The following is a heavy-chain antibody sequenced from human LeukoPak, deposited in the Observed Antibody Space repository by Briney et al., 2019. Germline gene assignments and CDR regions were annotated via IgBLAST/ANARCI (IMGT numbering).Heavy chain of an antibody. D-gene: IGHD3-3*01. CDR1: GFSFSSYE. Sequence: SGGSLRLSCAASGFSFSSYEMIWVRQAPGKGLEWISYISSSGGNIYYADSVKGRFTISRDNAKNSLYLQMNSLRVEDTAVYYCAIANTIFGVEPDYYFDYWGQGTLVSVSS. CDR3: AIANTIFGVEPDYYFDY. CDR2: ISSSGGNI. J-gene: IGHJ4*02. V-gene: IGHV3-48*03.